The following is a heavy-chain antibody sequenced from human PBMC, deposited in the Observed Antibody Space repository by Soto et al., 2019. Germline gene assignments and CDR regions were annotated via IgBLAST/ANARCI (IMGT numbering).Heavy chain of an antibody. V-gene: IGHV4-4*07. CDR1: GGTISGYY. CDR2: IYSSGTT. D-gene: IGHD3-3*01. Sequence: SETLSLTCTVTGGTISGYYWTWIRQSAGGGLEWIGRIYSSGTTNYNPSLKSRVTISLDTSMNHFSLRLSSVTAADTAVYYCARGQRFSDWFDPWGQGTLVTVSS. CDR3: ARGQRFSDWFDP. J-gene: IGHJ5*02.